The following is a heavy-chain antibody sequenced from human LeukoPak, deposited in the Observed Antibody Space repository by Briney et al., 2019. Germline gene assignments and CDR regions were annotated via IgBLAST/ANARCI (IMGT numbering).Heavy chain of an antibody. CDR2: FSGRGGST. D-gene: IGHD1-20*01. V-gene: IGHV3-23*01. CDR3: AAGYNWNMVDD. CDR1: GFTFSSYA. Sequence: PGGSLRLSCAASGFTFSSYAVSWVRQAPGKGLELFSAFSGRGGSTYYADSVKGRFTISRDNSKNTLYLQMNSLRVEDTAVYYCAAGYNWNMVDDWGQGTPVTVSS. J-gene: IGHJ4*02.